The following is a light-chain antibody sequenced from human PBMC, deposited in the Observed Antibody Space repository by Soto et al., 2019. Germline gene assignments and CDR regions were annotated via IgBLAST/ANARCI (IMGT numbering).Light chain of an antibody. CDR2: DSD. CDR1: SANIENNY. CDR3: GAWDSSLSVVV. V-gene: IGLV1-51*01. Sequence: QSVLTQPPSVSAAPGQKVTISCSGSSANIENNYVSWYQQLPGTAPKLVIYDSDKRPSEIPDRFSASKSGTSATLDITGLQTGDEADYYCGAWDSSLSVVVFGGGTKVTVL. J-gene: IGLJ2*01.